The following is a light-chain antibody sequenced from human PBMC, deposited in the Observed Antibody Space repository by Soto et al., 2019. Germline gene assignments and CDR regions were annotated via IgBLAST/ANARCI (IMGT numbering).Light chain of an antibody. Sequence: DIQMTQSPSSLSASVGDRVTITCRASQDIRSDLAWYQQKPGKDPRRLVFAASSLQTGVPSRFSGDGYATEFTLIISSRQSEDFATYYCLQHNTFPWTFGQGTKVEI. V-gene: IGKV1-17*01. J-gene: IGKJ1*01. CDR2: AAS. CDR3: LQHNTFPWT. CDR1: QDIRSD.